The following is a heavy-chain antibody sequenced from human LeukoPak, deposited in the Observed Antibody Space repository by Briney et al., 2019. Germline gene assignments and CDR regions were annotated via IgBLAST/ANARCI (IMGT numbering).Heavy chain of an antibody. CDR3: ARALYSSGWYGPDAFDI. CDR2: ISSSSSYI. CDR1: GFTFSSYS. Sequence: GGSLRLSCAGSGFTFSSYSMNWVRQAPGKGLEWVSSISSSSSYIYNADSVKGRFTISRDNAKNSLYLQMNSLRAEDTAVYYCARALYSSGWYGPDAFDIWGQGTMVTVSS. D-gene: IGHD6-19*01. J-gene: IGHJ3*02. V-gene: IGHV3-21*01.